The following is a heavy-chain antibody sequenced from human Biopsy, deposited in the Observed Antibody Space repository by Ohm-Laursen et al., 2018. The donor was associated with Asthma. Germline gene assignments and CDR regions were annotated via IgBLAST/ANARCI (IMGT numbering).Heavy chain of an antibody. CDR2: IYYSGRT. Sequence: TLSLTCIVSGDAMSTSGSYWGWIRQSPGKGLEWIGSIYYSGRTYYNPSLESRVTISSNTSNNHFFLKLTSVTAADTAVYYCARAVSSSSYWYFDLWGRGDLVTVSS. CDR3: ARAVSSSSYWYFDL. J-gene: IGHJ2*01. CDR1: GDAMSTSGSY. V-gene: IGHV4-39*02. D-gene: IGHD6-6*01.